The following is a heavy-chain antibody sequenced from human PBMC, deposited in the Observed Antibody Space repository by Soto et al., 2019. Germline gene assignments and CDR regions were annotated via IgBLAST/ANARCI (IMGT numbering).Heavy chain of an antibody. V-gene: IGHV4-61*01. Sequence: QVQVQESGPGLVKTSETLSLTCSVSGDSVTSGRYYWNWIRQPPGKGLEWIGYLNYGGRTNYDPSLKSRVTISVDTSKNQFSLKVTSVSAADTAVYYCARWDFYYGMDDWGPGTTVTVSS. CDR2: LNYGGRT. CDR3: ARWDFYYGMDD. CDR1: GDSVTSGRYY. J-gene: IGHJ6*02.